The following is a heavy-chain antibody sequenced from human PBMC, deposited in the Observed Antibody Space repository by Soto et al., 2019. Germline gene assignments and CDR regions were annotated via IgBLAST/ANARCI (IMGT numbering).Heavy chain of an antibody. J-gene: IGHJ3*02. CDR2: IDPSDSHT. V-gene: IGHV5-10-1*01. D-gene: IGHD3-16*02. Sequence: PGESLKISCKGSGYSFTSYWITWVRQMPGQGLEWMGRIDPSDSHTNYSPSFQGHVTISADKSISTAYLQWSSLKASDTAMYYCARPSDYVWGSYRFVAFDIWGQGTMVTVS. CDR3: ARPSDYVWGSYRFVAFDI. CDR1: GYSFTSYW.